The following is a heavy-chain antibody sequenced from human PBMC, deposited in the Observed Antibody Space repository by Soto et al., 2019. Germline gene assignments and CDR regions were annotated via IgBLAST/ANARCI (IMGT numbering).Heavy chain of an antibody. CDR3: ARVVRGWHPHFDS. CDR2: INHSGSG. V-gene: IGHV4-34*01. Sequence: SETLSLTCAAYGGPFNGYYWSWIRQPPGKGLEWIGEINHSGSGNYNPSLKSRVTISLDTSKNQFSLTLDSVTAADTAVYYCARVVRGWHPHFDSWGQGTLVTVSS. CDR1: GGPFNGYY. J-gene: IGHJ4*02. D-gene: IGHD2-21*01.